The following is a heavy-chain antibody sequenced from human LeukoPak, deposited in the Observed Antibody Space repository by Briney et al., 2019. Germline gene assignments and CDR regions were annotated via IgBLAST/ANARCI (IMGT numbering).Heavy chain of an antibody. Sequence: ASVKVSCKASGYTFTGYGISWERQAPGQGLEWMGWISAYNGNTNYAQKLQGRVTMTTDTSTSTAYMELRSLRSDDTAVYYCARVPPYDSSGYYYDNWGQGTLVTVSS. CDR1: GYTFTGYG. CDR3: ARVPPYDSSGYYYDN. V-gene: IGHV1-18*01. CDR2: ISAYNGNT. D-gene: IGHD3-22*01. J-gene: IGHJ4*02.